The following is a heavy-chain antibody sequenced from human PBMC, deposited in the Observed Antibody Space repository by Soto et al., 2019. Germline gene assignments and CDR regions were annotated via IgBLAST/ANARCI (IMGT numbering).Heavy chain of an antibody. Sequence: SETLSLTCTVSGGSISSYYWSWIRQPPGKGLEWIGYIYYSGSTNYNPSLKSRVTISVDTSKNQFSLKLSSVTAADTAVYYCARNIVVVPAAEGYWFDPWGQGTLVTVSS. CDR1: GGSISSYY. CDR3: ARNIVVVPAAEGYWFDP. V-gene: IGHV4-59*08. CDR2: IYYSGST. D-gene: IGHD2-2*01. J-gene: IGHJ5*02.